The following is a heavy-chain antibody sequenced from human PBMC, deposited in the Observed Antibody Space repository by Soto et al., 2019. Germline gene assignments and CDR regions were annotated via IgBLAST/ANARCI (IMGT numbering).Heavy chain of an antibody. CDR3: ARHGHDYGTHIDAFDI. D-gene: IGHD4-17*01. Sequence: GESLKISCKGSGYSFTSYWIGWVRQMPGKGLEWMGIIYPSDSDTRYNPSFQGQVTISADKSISTAYLQWSSLKASDTAMYYCARHGHDYGTHIDAFDIWGQGTMVTVSS. CDR1: GYSFTSYW. V-gene: IGHV5-51*01. CDR2: IYPSDSDT. J-gene: IGHJ3*02.